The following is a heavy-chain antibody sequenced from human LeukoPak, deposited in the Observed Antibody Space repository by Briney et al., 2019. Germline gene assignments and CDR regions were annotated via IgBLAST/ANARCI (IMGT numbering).Heavy chain of an antibody. D-gene: IGHD3-22*01. V-gene: IGHV4-39*01. J-gene: IGHJ4*02. Sequence: SETLSLTCTVSGGSISTSSYYWGWIRQPPGKGLEWVGSIYYSGSTYYNPSLKSRVTISVDTSKNQSFLKLSSVTAADTAVYYCATYYYDSSGHFDYWGQGTLVAVSS. CDR3: ATYYYDSSGHFDY. CDR2: IYYSGST. CDR1: GGSISTSSYY.